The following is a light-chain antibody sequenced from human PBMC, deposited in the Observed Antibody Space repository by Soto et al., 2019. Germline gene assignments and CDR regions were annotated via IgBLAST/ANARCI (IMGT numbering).Light chain of an antibody. CDR1: QSVNSW. J-gene: IGKJ1*01. CDR2: KAS. CDR3: QQYNSYSRT. V-gene: IGKV1-5*03. Sequence: DIQMTQSPSTLSASLGDRVTITCRASQSVNSWLAWYQQKPGKAPKLLIYKASSLESVVPSRFSGSGSGTEYTLTISSLQPDDFATYYCQQYNSYSRTFGQGTKVDIE.